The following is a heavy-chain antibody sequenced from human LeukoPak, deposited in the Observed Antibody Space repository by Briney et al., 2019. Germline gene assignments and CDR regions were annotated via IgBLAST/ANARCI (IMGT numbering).Heavy chain of an antibody. CDR2: IYSSGST. CDR3: ARDRWSYGDYPLDY. Sequence: SETLSLTCTVSGGSISSYDWSWIRQAAGKGLEWIGRIYSSGSTNYNPSLTSRVTMSVDTSKNQFSLKLRSVSAADTALYYCARDRWSYGDYPLDYWGQGTLVTVSS. CDR1: GGSISSYD. D-gene: IGHD4-17*01. J-gene: IGHJ4*02. V-gene: IGHV4-4*07.